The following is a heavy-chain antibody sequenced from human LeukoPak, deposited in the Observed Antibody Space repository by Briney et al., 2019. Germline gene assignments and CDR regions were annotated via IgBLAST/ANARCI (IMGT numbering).Heavy chain of an antibody. CDR3: TRDYRKQWELYSFDP. J-gene: IGHJ5*02. Sequence: GGSLRLSCTASGFTFGDYAMSWFRQAPGKGLEWVGFIRSKAYGGTTEYAASVKGRFTISRDDSKSIAYLQMNSLKTEDTAVYYCTRDYRKQWELYSFDPWGQGTLVTLSS. V-gene: IGHV3-49*03. D-gene: IGHD1-26*01. CDR1: GFTFGDYA. CDR2: IRSKAYGGTT.